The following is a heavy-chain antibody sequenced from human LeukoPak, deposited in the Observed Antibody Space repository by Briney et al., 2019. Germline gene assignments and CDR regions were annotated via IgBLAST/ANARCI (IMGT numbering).Heavy chain of an antibody. CDR2: SRDKAESHST. CDR1: GFTFSDHY. D-gene: IGHD1-26*01. V-gene: IGHV3-72*01. Sequence: GGSLRLSCAASGFTFSDHYMDWVRQAPGKGLEWVGRSRDKAESHSTEYAASVKGRFIVSRDDSKNSLYLQMHSLKNEDTAVYYCTRAIVGAGNDLWGQGTMVTVSS. CDR3: TRAIVGAGNDL. J-gene: IGHJ3*01.